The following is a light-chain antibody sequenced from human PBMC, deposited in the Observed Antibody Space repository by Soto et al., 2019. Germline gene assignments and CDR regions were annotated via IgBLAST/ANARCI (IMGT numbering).Light chain of an antibody. V-gene: IGKV2-30*02. J-gene: IGKJ1*01. Sequence: DVVMTQSPLSLPVTLGQPASISCRSSQSLVHTDGNTYLNWFHQRPGQSPRRLIYKVSNRDSGVPDRFSGSGSGTDFTLKSSRVEAEAVGVFYCMQGTHWPTTFGHGTKVEIK. CDR3: MQGTHWPTT. CDR2: KVS. CDR1: QSLVHTDGNTY.